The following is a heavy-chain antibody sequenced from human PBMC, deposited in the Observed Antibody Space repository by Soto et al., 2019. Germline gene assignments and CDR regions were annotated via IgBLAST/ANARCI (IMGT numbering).Heavy chain of an antibody. D-gene: IGHD2-15*01. CDR2: TGGGGVST. CDR1: GFTFRSYA. J-gene: IGHJ3*02. CDR3: AKIVGGGSHHDAFDI. V-gene: IGHV3-23*01. Sequence: EVQLLESGGGLVEPGGSLRLSCAASGFTFRSYAMTWVRQAPGKGLEWVSYTGGGGVSTYYADSVKCRFTSSRDDSKNTLYLQMNSLRAEDTALYYCAKIVGGGSHHDAFDIWGQGTMVTVSS.